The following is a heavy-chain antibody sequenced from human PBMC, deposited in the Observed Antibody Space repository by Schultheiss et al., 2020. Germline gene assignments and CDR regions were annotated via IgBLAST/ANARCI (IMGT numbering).Heavy chain of an antibody. V-gene: IGHV4-34*01. CDR1: GGSFSGYY. D-gene: IGHD3-3*01. CDR3: ASTHLLRGAPIDY. Sequence: SQTLSLTCAVYGGSFSGYYWSWIRQPPGKGLEWIGEINHSGSTNYNPSLKSRVTISVDTSKNQFSLKLSSVTAADTAVYYCASTHLLRGAPIDYWGQGTLVNVYS. J-gene: IGHJ4*02. CDR2: INHSGST.